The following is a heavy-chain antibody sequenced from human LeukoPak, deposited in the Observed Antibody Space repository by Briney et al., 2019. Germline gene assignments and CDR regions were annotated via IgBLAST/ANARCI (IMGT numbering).Heavy chain of an antibody. J-gene: IGHJ3*02. CDR3: ARVRVGAKSGFDI. V-gene: IGHV3-21*04. Sequence: GGSLRLSCAASGFTFSSYSMNWVRQAPGKGLEWVSSISSRSSYIYYADSVKGRFTISRDNSKNTPYLQMNSLRAEDTAVYYCARVRVGAKSGFDIWGQGTMVTVSS. CDR2: ISSRSSYI. D-gene: IGHD1-26*01. CDR1: GFTFSSYS.